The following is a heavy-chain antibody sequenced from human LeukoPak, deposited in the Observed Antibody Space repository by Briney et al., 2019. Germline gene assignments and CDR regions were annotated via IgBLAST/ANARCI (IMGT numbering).Heavy chain of an antibody. CDR1: GFTFSSYS. CDR2: ISDSSRYI. V-gene: IGHV3-21*01. Sequence: GGSLRLSCAASGFTFSSYSMNWVRQAPGKGLEWVSSISDSSRYIFYADSVKGRFTISRDNAKNSLYLQMNSLRAEDTAVYYCAREVYCSHTTCYYFDYWGLGTLVTVSS. D-gene: IGHD2/OR15-2a*01. J-gene: IGHJ4*02. CDR3: AREVYCSHTTCYYFDY.